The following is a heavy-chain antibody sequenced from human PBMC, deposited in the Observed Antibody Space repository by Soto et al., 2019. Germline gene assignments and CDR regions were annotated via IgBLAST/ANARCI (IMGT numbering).Heavy chain of an antibody. Sequence: ASVKVSCKASGYTFTSYDINWVRQATGQGLEWMGWMNPNRGNTGYAQKFQGRVTMTRNTSISTAYMELSSLRSEDTAVYYCARGANVLLWFGEPDVWGKGTTVTVSS. CDR1: GYTFTSYD. D-gene: IGHD3-10*01. V-gene: IGHV1-8*01. J-gene: IGHJ6*04. CDR3: ARGANVLLWFGEPDV. CDR2: MNPNRGNT.